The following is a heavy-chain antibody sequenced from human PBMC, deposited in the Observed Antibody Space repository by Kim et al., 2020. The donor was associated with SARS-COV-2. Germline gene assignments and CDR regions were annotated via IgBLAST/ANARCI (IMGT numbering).Heavy chain of an antibody. CDR2: I. J-gene: IGHJ4*02. V-gene: IGHV3-9*01. D-gene: IGHD4-17*01. CDR3: AKAGYGEYFFDS. Sequence: IGNADAVQGRFITSRENAQSSLFLQMNSLRTEDTALYYCAKAGYGEYFFDSWGQGTLVTVSS.